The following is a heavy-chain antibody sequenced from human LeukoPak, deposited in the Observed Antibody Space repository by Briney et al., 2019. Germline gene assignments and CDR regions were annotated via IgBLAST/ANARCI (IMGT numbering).Heavy chain of an antibody. CDR1: GFTFSSYA. Sequence: GGSLRLSCAASGFTFSSYAMSWVRQAPGKGLEWVSAISGSGGSTYYADSVKGRFTISRDNSKNTLYLQMNSLRPEDTAVYYCAKDPRLYDSSGYFPDWGQGTRVTVSS. V-gene: IGHV3-23*01. D-gene: IGHD3-22*01. CDR2: ISGSGGST. CDR3: AKDPRLYDSSGYFPD. J-gene: IGHJ4*02.